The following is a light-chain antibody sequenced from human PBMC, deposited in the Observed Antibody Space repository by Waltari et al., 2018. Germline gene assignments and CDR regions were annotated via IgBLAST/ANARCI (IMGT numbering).Light chain of an antibody. CDR3: AAWDDSLNGWV. V-gene: IGLV1-44*01. CDR1: SSYIGINT. J-gene: IGLJ2*01. CDR2: ANN. Sequence: QSVLTQPPSVSGTPGQRVTISCSGRSSYIGINTVSWFLQFPGTAPKLLIYANNWRPSGVPDRFSGTKSGTSASLAISGLQSEDDATYYCAAWDDSLNGWVFGGGTKLTVL.